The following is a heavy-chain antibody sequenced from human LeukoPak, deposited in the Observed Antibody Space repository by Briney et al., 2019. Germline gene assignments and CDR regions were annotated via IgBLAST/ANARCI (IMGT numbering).Heavy chain of an antibody. CDR2: INPSGGST. Sequence: ASVKVSCKASGYTFTSYGISWVRQAPGQGLEWMGIINPSGGSTSYAQKFQGRVTMTRDMSTSTVYMELSSLRSEDTAVYYCASTRVGGYYYYMDVWGKGTTVTVSS. J-gene: IGHJ6*03. V-gene: IGHV1-46*01. CDR3: ASTRVGGYYYYMDV. CDR1: GYTFTSYG. D-gene: IGHD1-26*01.